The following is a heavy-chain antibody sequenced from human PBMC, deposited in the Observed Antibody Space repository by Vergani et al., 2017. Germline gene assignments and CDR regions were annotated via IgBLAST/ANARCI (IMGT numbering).Heavy chain of an antibody. D-gene: IGHD3-3*01. V-gene: IGHV4-31*03. CDR1: GGSISSGGYY. Sequence: QVQLQESGPGLVKPSQTLSLTCTVSGGSISSGGYYWSWIRQHPGKGLEWIGYIYYSGSTYYNPSLKSRVTISVDTSKNQFSLKLSSVTAADTAVYYCASLHYDFWGGYYRKNWFDPWGQGTLVTVSS. CDR3: ASLHYDFWGGYYRKNWFDP. CDR2: IYYSGST. J-gene: IGHJ5*02.